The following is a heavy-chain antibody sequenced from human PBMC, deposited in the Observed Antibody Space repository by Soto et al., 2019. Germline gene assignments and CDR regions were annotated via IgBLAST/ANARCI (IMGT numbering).Heavy chain of an antibody. D-gene: IGHD3-3*01. CDR2: FIPVYRTL. CDR1: GGSFGNSA. Sequence: QVLLVQSGAEVKKPGSSVKISCKASGGSFGNSAINWVLQTPGQGLEWLGGFIPVYRTLNYAQKFQGRVTITADESTGTAYMTLNSLASNDTAVYYCATGVIWIGYFTVDSWGQGTRVTVSS. V-gene: IGHV1-69*01. CDR3: ATGVIWIGYFTVDS. J-gene: IGHJ4*02.